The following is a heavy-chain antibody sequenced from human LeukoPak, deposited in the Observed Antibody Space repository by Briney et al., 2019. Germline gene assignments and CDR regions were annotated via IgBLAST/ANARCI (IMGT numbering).Heavy chain of an antibody. V-gene: IGHV4-38-2*02. J-gene: IGHJ6*03. Sequence: SETLSLTCTVSGYSISSGYYWGWIRQPPGKGLKWIGSIYHSGSTYYNPSLKSRVTISVDTSKNQFSLKLSSVTAADTAVYYCARDIYYYYYMDVWGKGTTVTVSS. CDR3: ARDIYYYYYMDV. CDR1: GYSISSGYY. CDR2: IYHSGST.